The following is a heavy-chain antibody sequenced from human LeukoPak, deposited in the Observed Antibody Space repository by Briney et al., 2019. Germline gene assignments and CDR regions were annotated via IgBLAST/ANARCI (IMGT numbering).Heavy chain of an antibody. D-gene: IGHD4-17*01. CDR2: ISGSGGST. V-gene: IGHV3-23*01. Sequence: PGGSLRLSCAASGFTFSSYAMSWVRQAPGKGLEWVSAISGSGGSTYYADSVKGRFTISRDNSKNTLYLQMNSLRAEDTAVYYCARDGPYGDYDYYYYMDVWGKGTTVIISS. CDR3: ARDGPYGDYDYYYYMDV. J-gene: IGHJ6*03. CDR1: GFTFSSYA.